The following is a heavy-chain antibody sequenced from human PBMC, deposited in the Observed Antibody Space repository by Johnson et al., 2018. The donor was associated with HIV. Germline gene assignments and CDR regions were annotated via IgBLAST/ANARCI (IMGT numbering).Heavy chain of an antibody. Sequence: QMQLVESGGGVVQPGRSLRLSCAASGFTLSNYDIHWVRQAPGQGLEWVALISYDGSNTYYADSVRGRFTLSRDNSKNTVYLQMNSLRAEDTAVYYCAREIIAAADDIWGQGTMVTVSS. V-gene: IGHV3-30*03. D-gene: IGHD6-13*01. CDR1: GFTLSNYD. CDR3: AREIIAAADDI. CDR2: ISYDGSNT. J-gene: IGHJ3*02.